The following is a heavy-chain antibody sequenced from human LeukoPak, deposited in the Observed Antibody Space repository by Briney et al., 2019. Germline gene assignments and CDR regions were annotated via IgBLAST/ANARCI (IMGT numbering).Heavy chain of an antibody. CDR1: GGSISGYY. D-gene: IGHD3-3*01. Sequence: SETLSLTCTVSGGSISGYYWSWFRQPPGKGLEWIGYIYHSGRTSYNPSLKSRVTISVDTSKNEFSQKLRFVTAADTAVYYCAGPIYEAVEQWGQGTLVTVSS. CDR2: IYHSGRT. CDR3: AGPIYEAVEQ. J-gene: IGHJ4*02. V-gene: IGHV4-59*08.